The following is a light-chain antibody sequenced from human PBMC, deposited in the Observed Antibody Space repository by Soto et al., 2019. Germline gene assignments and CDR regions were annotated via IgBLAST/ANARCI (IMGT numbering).Light chain of an antibody. J-gene: IGKJ2*01. CDR2: DAS. CDR3: QQYNSYPYT. V-gene: IGKV1-5*01. Sequence: DIQMTQSPSTLSASVGDRVTITCRASQSISSWLAWYQQKPGKAPKRLIYDASSLESGFPSRLRGSGSGTEFTLTIRSLQPDDFATYYCQQYNSYPYTFGQGTKLEIK. CDR1: QSISSW.